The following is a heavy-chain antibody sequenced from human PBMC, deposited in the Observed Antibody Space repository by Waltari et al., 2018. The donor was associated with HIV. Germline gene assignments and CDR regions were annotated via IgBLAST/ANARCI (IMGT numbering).Heavy chain of an antibody. V-gene: IGHV4-34*01. CDR1: GGSFRGHS. CDR3: ATGMSSGKSVDY. D-gene: IGHD3-10*01. J-gene: IGHJ4*02. Sequence: QVQLHQWGAGLLKPSETLSLNCGVYGGSFRGHSWTWIRQPPGQGLEWIGEVNHSGSTNYNPSLKSRVTMSSDTSKTQFSLKLTSVTAADTAVYYCATGMSSGKSVDYWGQGTLVTVSS. CDR2: VNHSGST.